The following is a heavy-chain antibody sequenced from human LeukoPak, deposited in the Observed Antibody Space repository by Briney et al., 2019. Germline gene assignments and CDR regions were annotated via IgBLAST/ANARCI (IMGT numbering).Heavy chain of an antibody. CDR2: ISSSSSYT. Sequence: GGSLRLSCAASGFTFSDYYMSWIRQAPGKGLEWVSYISSSSSYTNYADSVKGRFTITRDNAKNSLYLQMNSLRAEDTAVYYCARTMVRGVIADYWGQGTLVTVSS. CDR3: ARTMVRGVIADY. CDR1: GFTFSDYY. J-gene: IGHJ4*02. V-gene: IGHV3-11*03. D-gene: IGHD3-10*01.